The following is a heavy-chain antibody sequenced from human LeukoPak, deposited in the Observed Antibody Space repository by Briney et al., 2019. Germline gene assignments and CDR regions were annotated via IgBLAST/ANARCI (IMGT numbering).Heavy chain of an antibody. V-gene: IGHV3-48*02. CDR3: AREGYYDSSGYGH. CDR2: ISSSSSTI. Sequence: HAGGSLRLSCAASGFTLSSYSMTWVRQAPGKGLEWVSYISSSSSTIYYADSVKGRFTISRDNAKNSLYLRMNSLRDEDTAVYYCAREGYYDSSGYGHWGQGTLVTVSS. D-gene: IGHD3-22*01. CDR1: GFTLSSYS. J-gene: IGHJ4*02.